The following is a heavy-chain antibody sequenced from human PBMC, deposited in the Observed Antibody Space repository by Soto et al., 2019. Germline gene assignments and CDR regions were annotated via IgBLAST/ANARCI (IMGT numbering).Heavy chain of an antibody. CDR3: ATDEQLYSNYLGYYYYGMDV. V-gene: IGHV1-18*01. CDR1: GYTFTSYG. J-gene: IGHJ6*02. CDR2: ISAYNGNT. Sequence: QVQLVQSGAEVKKPGASVKVSCKASGYTFTSYGISWVRQAPGQGLEWMGWISAYNGNTNYAQKLQGRVTMTTDTSTSTAYMELRSLRSDDTAVYYCATDEQLYSNYLGYYYYGMDVWGQGTTVTVSS. D-gene: IGHD4-4*01.